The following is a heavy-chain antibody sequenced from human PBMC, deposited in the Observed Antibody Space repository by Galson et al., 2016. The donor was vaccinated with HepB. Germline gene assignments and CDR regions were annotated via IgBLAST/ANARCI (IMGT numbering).Heavy chain of an antibody. CDR2: IYYSGTT. D-gene: IGHD3-10*01. Sequence: TLSLTCSVSGYSISDGGYYWSWIRQHPGKGLEWIGFIYYSGTTNYNPSLESPFTISVDTSKNRFFLRLTSVTAADTAVYYCARVSDIVDVWGQGTTVIVSS. CDR3: ARVSDIVDV. V-gene: IGHV4-31*01. CDR1: GYSISDGGYY. J-gene: IGHJ6*02.